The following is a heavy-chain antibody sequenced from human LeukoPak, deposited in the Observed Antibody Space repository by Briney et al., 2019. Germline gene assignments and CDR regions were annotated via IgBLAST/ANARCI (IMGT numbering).Heavy chain of an antibody. V-gene: IGHV1-2*02. D-gene: IGHD3-9*01. CDR2: INPNSGGT. CDR1: GYTFTGYF. Sequence: ASRKVSCKASGYTFTGYFIHWVRQAPGQGIEWMGWINPNSGGTNYAQKCQGRVTMTRDTSIRSAYPKRSRVTCDDTAVYYCARSEAYYDILTGYYNTDYFDYWGQGALVTV. J-gene: IGHJ4*02. CDR3: ARSEAYYDILTGYYNTDYFDY.